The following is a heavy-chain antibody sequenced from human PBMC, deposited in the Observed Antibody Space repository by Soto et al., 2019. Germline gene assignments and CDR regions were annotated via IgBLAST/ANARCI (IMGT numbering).Heavy chain of an antibody. CDR2: IHRGGST. CDR3: ARSANTYGSPFDY. D-gene: IGHD3-10*01. CDR1: GFTVGNNY. J-gene: IGHJ4*02. V-gene: IGHV3-66*01. Sequence: EVHLVESGGGLVQPGGSLRLSCAASGFTVGNNYMSWVRQAPGKGLEWVSIIHRGGSTSYPDSVKGRFTISRDSSKNILYLQINGLTADDTAVYYCARSANTYGSPFDYWGQGALVTVSS.